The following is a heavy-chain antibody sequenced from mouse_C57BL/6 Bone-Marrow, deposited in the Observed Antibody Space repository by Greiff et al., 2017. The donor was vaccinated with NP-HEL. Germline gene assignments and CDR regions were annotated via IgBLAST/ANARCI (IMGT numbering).Heavy chain of an antibody. J-gene: IGHJ2*01. CDR2: ISPGNSDT. CDR3: TRTTTVVAYYFDY. D-gene: IGHD1-1*01. CDR1: GYTFTSYW. V-gene: IGHV1-5*01. Sequence: VQLQQSGTVLARPGASVKMSCKTSGYTFTSYWMHWVKQRPGQGLEWIGAISPGNSDTSYNQKFKGKAKLTAVTSASTAYMELSSLTNEDSAVYYCTRTTTVVAYYFDYWGQGTTLTVSS.